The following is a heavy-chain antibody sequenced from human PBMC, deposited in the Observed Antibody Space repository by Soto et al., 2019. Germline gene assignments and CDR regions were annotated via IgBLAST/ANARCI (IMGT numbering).Heavy chain of an antibody. D-gene: IGHD3-9*01. CDR2: ISYDGSNK. J-gene: IGHJ6*02. CDR3: AKDQLRYFDWPYGMDV. V-gene: IGHV3-30*18. Sequence: SLRLSCAASGFTFSSYGMHWVRQAPGKGLEWVAVISYDGSNKYYADSVKGRFTISRDNSKNTLYLQMNSLRAEDTAVYYCAKDQLRYFDWPYGMDVWGQGTTVTVSS. CDR1: GFTFSSYG.